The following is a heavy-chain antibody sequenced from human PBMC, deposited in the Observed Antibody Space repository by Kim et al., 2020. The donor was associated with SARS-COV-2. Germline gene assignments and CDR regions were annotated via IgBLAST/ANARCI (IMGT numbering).Heavy chain of an antibody. Sequence: PSLKSRVTLSVDTSKNQFSLKLSSVTAADTAVYYCARTNQVYYYYGMDVWGQGTTVTVSS. CDR3: ARTNQVYYYYGMDV. V-gene: IGHV4-59*01. J-gene: IGHJ6*02. D-gene: IGHD2-2*01.